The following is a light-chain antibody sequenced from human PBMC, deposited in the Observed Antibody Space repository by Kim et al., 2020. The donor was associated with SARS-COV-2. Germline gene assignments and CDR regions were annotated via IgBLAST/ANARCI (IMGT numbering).Light chain of an antibody. Sequence: EIVLTQSPATLSLSPGEGATLSCRASQSVSRSLAWYQQKPGQAPRLLIYDASIRVSGIPARFSGGGSGTDFTLTISSLEPEDFAVYYCQHRSNWPLTFGGGTKVDIK. CDR2: DAS. CDR1: QSVSRS. J-gene: IGKJ4*01. V-gene: IGKV3-11*01. CDR3: QHRSNWPLT.